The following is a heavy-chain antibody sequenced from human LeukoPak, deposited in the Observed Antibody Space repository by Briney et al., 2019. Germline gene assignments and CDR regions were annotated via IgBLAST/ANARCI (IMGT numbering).Heavy chain of an antibody. V-gene: IGHV1-2*06. CDR2: INPNSGGT. CDR1: GYTFTGYY. Sequence: ASVKVSCXASGYTFTGYYMHWVRQAPGQGLEWMGRINPNSGGTNYAQKFQGRVTMTRDTSISTAYMELSRLRSDDTAVYYCARASHYYDSSGYSYWGQGTLVTVSS. CDR3: ARASHYYDSSGYSY. D-gene: IGHD3-22*01. J-gene: IGHJ4*02.